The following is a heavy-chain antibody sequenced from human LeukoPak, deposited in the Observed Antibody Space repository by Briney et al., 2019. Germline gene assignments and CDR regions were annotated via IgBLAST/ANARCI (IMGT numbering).Heavy chain of an antibody. V-gene: IGHV1-69*05. J-gene: IGHJ4*02. Sequence: ASVKVSCKASGGTFSSYAISWVRQAPGQGLEWMGRIIPIFGTANYAQKFQGRVTITTDESTSTAYMELSSLRSEDTAVYYCARARSSGWYEGFDYWGQGTLVTVSS. CDR3: ARARSSGWYEGFDY. CDR2: IIPIFGTA. D-gene: IGHD6-19*01. CDR1: GGTFSSYA.